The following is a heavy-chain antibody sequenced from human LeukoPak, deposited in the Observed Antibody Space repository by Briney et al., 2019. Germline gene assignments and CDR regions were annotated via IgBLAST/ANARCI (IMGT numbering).Heavy chain of an antibody. V-gene: IGHV1-18*01. D-gene: IGHD3-10*01. CDR3: ARDFRRDYYYYMDV. Sequence: ASVKVSCKASGYTFTSYGISWVRQAPGQGLEWMGWINTYNGNTNYAQKLQGRVTMTTDTSTSTAYMELRSLRSDDTAVYYCARDFRRDYYYYMDVWGKGTTVTVSS. J-gene: IGHJ6*03. CDR1: GYTFTSYG. CDR2: INTYNGNT.